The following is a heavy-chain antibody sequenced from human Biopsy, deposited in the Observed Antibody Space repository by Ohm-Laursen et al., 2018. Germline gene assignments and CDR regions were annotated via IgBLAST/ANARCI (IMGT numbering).Heavy chain of an antibody. Sequence: SLRLSCAATGKSLEDYAQQWVRQGGGKGREWGEGIRGNSGKIGNADSVEGRFTISRDNAKNTVYLQMNSLRAEDTAFYYCAKALASGSGYYWYFDFWGRGTLVTVSS. J-gene: IGHJ2*01. D-gene: IGHD3-22*01. CDR2: IRGNSGKI. CDR1: GKSLEDYA. CDR3: AKALASGSGYYWYFDF. V-gene: IGHV3-9*01.